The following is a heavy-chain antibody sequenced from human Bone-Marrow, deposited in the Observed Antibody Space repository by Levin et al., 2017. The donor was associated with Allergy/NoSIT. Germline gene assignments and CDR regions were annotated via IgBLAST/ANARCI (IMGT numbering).Heavy chain of an antibody. CDR2: IIPIMDST. CDR1: GDMFNRHA. J-gene: IGHJ4*02. Sequence: EASVKVSCEASGDMFNRHAFGWVRQAPGQGLEWLGDIIPIMDSTNYPEKFQGRVTLTVDESTSRAYMELRDLRSEDTALYFCARGTYAGPRFYYDSWGQGTQVTVSS. CDR3: ARGTYAGPRFYYDS. V-gene: IGHV1-69*13.